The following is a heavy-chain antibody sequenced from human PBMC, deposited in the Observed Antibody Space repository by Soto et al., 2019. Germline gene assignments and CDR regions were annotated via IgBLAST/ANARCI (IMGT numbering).Heavy chain of an antibody. J-gene: IGHJ6*03. Sequence: EEQLVESGGGLVQPGGSLRLSCAASGFTISGNAMNWVRQAPGRGLEWVSYISSSSTNIHYADSVRGRFTISRDNAKNSLYLQMNSLRDEDTAVYRCARDLSWGSKWYYYMDVWGKGTTVTVSS. CDR3: ARDLSWGSKWYYYMDV. V-gene: IGHV3-48*02. CDR1: GFTISGNA. CDR2: ISSSSTNI. D-gene: IGHD3-16*01.